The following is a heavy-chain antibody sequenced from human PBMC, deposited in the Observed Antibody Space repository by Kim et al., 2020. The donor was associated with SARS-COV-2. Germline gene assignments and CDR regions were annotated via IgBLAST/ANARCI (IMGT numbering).Heavy chain of an antibody. Sequence: YDDYAVSVKSRKTINPDTANNQFSPKLNSVTPEDTAMYYCARDQSGYSFDYWGQGTLVTVSS. V-gene: IGHV6-1*01. J-gene: IGHJ4*02. CDR2: YD. D-gene: IGHD5-12*01. CDR3: ARDQSGYSFDY.